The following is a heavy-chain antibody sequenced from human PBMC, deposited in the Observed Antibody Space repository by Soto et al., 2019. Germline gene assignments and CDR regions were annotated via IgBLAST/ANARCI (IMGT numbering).Heavy chain of an antibody. V-gene: IGHV4-59*01. J-gene: IGHJ3*02. D-gene: IGHD4-17*01. CDR2: IYYSGST. CDR3: ARGSSRGYGDYSDAFDI. CDR1: GGSISSYY. Sequence: SETLSLTCTVSGGSISSYYWSWIRQPPGKGLEWIGYIYYSGSTNYNPSLKSRVTISVDTSKNQFSLKLSSVTAADTAVYYCARGSSRGYGDYSDAFDIWGQGTMVT.